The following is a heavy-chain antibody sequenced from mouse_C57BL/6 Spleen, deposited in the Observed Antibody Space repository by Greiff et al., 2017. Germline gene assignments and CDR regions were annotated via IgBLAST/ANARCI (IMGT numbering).Heavy chain of an antibody. CDR3: VRGYDYDGWFAY. CDR1: GFSFNTYA. D-gene: IGHD2-4*01. CDR2: IRSKSNNYAT. V-gene: IGHV10-1*01. Sequence: DVQLVESGGGLVQPKGSLKLSCAASGFSFNTYAMNWVRQAPGKGLEWVARIRSKSNNYATYYADSVKDRFTISRDDSESMLYLQMNNLKTEDTAMYYCVRGYDYDGWFAYWGQGTLVTVSA. J-gene: IGHJ3*01.